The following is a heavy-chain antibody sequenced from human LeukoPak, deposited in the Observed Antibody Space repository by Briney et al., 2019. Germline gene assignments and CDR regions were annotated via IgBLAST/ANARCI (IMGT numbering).Heavy chain of an antibody. V-gene: IGHV4-59*01. CDR3: ARGSRSWYLKDWFDP. CDR1: GGSISTYY. Sequence: PSETLSLTCTVSGGSISTYYWNWIRQPPGKGLEWIGYIYHSGSTNYNPSLQSRVTISVDTSKNQFSLKLSSVTAADTAVYYCARGSRSWYLKDWFDPWGQGTLVTVSS. CDR2: IYHSGST. D-gene: IGHD6-13*01. J-gene: IGHJ5*02.